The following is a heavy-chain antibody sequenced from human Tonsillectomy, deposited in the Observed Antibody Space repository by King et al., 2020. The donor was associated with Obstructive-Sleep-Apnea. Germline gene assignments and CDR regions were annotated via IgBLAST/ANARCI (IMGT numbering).Heavy chain of an antibody. Sequence: QLVESGGGVVQPGRSLRLSCAASGVTFSAYGMHWVRQAPGKGLEWVAVISYDGSYKYYAHSVRGRFTISRDNSKKTLSLQMNSLRGEDTSVYYCAKDETPYCRSTSCYNNYYGMDVWGQGTTVTVSS. CDR2: ISYDGSYK. V-gene: IGHV3-30*18. CDR3: AKDETPYCRSTSCYNNYYGMDV. CDR1: GVTFSAYG. D-gene: IGHD2-2*01. J-gene: IGHJ6*02.